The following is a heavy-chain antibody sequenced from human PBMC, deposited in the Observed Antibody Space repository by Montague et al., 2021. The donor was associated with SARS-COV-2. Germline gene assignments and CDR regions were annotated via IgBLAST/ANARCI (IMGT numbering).Heavy chain of an antibody. V-gene: IGHV3-74*01. J-gene: IGHJ6*02. CDR1: GFTFSSYW. CDR2: INSDGSST. D-gene: IGHD2-2*02. CDR3: ARDQTIVIVPAAIRGYYYYGMDF. Sequence: SLRLSCAASGFTFSSYWMHWVRQAPGKGLVWVSRINSDGSSTSYADYVKGRFTISRDNAKNTLYLQMNSLRAEDTAVYYCARDQTIVIVPAAIRGYYYYGMDFWGQGTTVTVSS.